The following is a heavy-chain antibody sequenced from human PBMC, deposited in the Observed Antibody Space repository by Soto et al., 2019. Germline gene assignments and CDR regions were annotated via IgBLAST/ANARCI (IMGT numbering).Heavy chain of an antibody. J-gene: IGHJ6*02. CDR3: ARDIVVVPAAIHYYYGMDV. D-gene: IGHD2-2*01. V-gene: IGHV3-30-3*01. Sequence: QVQLVESGGGVVQPGRSLRLSCAASGFTFSSYAMHWVRQAPGKGLEWVAVISYDGSNKYYADSVKGRFTISRDNSKNTLYLQMNSVRAEDTAVYYCARDIVVVPAAIHYYYGMDVWGQGTTVTVSS. CDR1: GFTFSSYA. CDR2: ISYDGSNK.